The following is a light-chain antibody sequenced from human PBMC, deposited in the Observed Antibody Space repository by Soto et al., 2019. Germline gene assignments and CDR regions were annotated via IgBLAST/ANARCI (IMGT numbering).Light chain of an antibody. V-gene: IGLV2-14*01. CDR3: TAYTNNNTLV. J-gene: IGLJ2*01. CDR2: EVT. Sequence: QAALTQPASVSGSPVQSITISCTGTSSDVGGYKYVSWYQQHPGRAPRLVIYEVTNRPSGVSNRFSGSKSGNTASLTISGLQAEDEANYYCTAYTNNNTLVFGGGTKLTVL. CDR1: SSDVGGYKY.